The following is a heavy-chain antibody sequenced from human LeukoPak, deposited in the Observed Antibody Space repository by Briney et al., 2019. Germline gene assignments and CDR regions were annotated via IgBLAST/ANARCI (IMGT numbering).Heavy chain of an antibody. Sequence: GGSLRLSCAASGFTFSSYSMNWVRQAPGKGLEWVSSISSSSSYIYYADSVKGRFTISRDNAKNSLYLQMNSLRAEDTAVYYCTRDNIWNYDWFDPWGQGTLVTVSS. CDR2: ISSSSSYI. D-gene: IGHD1-7*01. V-gene: IGHV3-21*01. CDR3: TRDNIWNYDWFDP. J-gene: IGHJ5*02. CDR1: GFTFSSYS.